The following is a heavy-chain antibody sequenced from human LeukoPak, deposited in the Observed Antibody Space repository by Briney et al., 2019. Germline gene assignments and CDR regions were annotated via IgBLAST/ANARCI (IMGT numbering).Heavy chain of an antibody. J-gene: IGHJ4*02. D-gene: IGHD6-19*01. CDR1: SGSFTGFY. CDR3: ARVGYSSGWYPFDY. CDR2: INHNGGT. V-gene: IGHV4-34*01. Sequence: SETLSLTCAVYSGSFTGFYWSWIRQSPGRGLEWIGEINHNGGTNYTPSLKSRVTISLDMSKNQFSLKLSSVTAADTAVYFCARVGYSSGWYPFDYWGQGTLVTVSS.